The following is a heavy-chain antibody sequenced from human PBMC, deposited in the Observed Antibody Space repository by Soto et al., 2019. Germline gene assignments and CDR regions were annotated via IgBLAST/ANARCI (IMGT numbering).Heavy chain of an antibody. Sequence: QVQLQQWGAGLLKPSETLSLTCAVYGESFSGYYWSWIRQSPGKGLEWIGEINHSGSTNYNPSLKSGVTVSVDTSKNQFSLKLSSVTAADTAVYYCASRGDCSGGTCSIFDYWGQGTLVTVSS. V-gene: IGHV4-34*01. CDR1: GESFSGYY. CDR3: ASRGDCSGGTCSIFDY. D-gene: IGHD2-15*01. J-gene: IGHJ4*02. CDR2: INHSGST.